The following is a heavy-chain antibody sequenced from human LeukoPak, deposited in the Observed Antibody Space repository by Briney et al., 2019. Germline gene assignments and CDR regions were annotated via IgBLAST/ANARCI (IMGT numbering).Heavy chain of an antibody. CDR3: AKAADIVVVPAAPFDY. D-gene: IGHD2-2*01. CDR2: INHSGST. Sequence: PSETLSLTCAVYGGSFSGYYWSWIRQPPGKGLEWIGEINHSGSTNYNPSLKSRVTISVDTSKNQFSLKLSSVTAADTAVYYCAKAADIVVVPAAPFDYWGQGTLVTVSS. J-gene: IGHJ4*02. CDR1: GGSFSGYY. V-gene: IGHV4-34*01.